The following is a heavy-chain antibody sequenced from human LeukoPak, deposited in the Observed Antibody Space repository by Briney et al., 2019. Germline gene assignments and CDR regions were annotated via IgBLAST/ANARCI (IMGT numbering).Heavy chain of an antibody. V-gene: IGHV1-46*01. Sequence: ASVNVSCTASGYTFTSYYMHWVRQAPGQGLEWMGVINPSGGSTSYAQKFQGRVTMTRDTSTSTVYMELSSLRSEDTAVYYCARGPYCSGGSCYSGWFDPWGQGTLVTVSS. J-gene: IGHJ5*02. CDR1: GYTFTSYY. CDR2: INPSGGST. D-gene: IGHD2-15*01. CDR3: ARGPYCSGGSCYSGWFDP.